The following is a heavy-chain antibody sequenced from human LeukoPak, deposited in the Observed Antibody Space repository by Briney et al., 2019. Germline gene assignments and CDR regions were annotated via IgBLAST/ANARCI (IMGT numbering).Heavy chain of an antibody. Sequence: SETLSLTCTVSGGSISSYYWSWIRQPPGKGLEWIGYIYYSGSTNYNPSLKSRVTISVDTTKNQFSLKLSSVTAADTAVYYCARAPYRDDAFDIWGQGTMVTVSS. CDR3: ARAPYRDDAFDI. D-gene: IGHD3-16*02. CDR2: IYYSGST. J-gene: IGHJ3*02. CDR1: GGSISSYY. V-gene: IGHV4-59*01.